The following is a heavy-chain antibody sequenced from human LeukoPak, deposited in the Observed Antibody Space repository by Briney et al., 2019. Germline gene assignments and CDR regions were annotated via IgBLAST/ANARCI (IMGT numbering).Heavy chain of an antibody. V-gene: IGHV4-39*01. D-gene: IGHD2-15*01. Sequence: SETLSLTCTVFGGSISSSSYYWGWIRQPPGKGLEWIGSIYYSGSTYYNPSLKSRVTISVDTSKNQFSLKLSSVTAADTAVYYCARFLGYCSGGSCYVFDYWGQGTLVTVSS. CDR2: IYYSGST. CDR1: GGSISSSSYY. J-gene: IGHJ4*02. CDR3: ARFLGYCSGGSCYVFDY.